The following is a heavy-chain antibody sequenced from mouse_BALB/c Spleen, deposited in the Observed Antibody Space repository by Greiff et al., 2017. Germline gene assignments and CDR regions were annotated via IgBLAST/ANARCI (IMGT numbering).Heavy chain of an antibody. Sequence: QVQLQQSGPELVKPGASVKMSCKASGFTFTDYFISWVKQRTGQGLEWIGEIYPGSGSTYYNEKFKGKATLTADKSSNTAYLQLSSLTSEASAVYFCARELGVAYWGQGTLVTVSA. V-gene: IGHV1-77*01. CDR2: IYPGSGST. D-gene: IGHD3-1*01. CDR3: ARELGVAY. CDR1: GFTFTDYF. J-gene: IGHJ3*01.